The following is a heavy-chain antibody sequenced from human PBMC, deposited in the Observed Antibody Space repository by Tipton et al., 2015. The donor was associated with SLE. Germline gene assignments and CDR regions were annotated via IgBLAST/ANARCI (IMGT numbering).Heavy chain of an antibody. CDR1: GGSFSGYY. V-gene: IGHV4-34*01. D-gene: IGHD6-19*01. CDR3: ARGPEQWLVNPHYFDY. CDR2: INHSGST. Sequence: TLSLTCAVYGGSFSGYYWSWIRQPPGKGLEWIGEINHSGSTNYNPSLKSRVTISVDTSKNQFSLKLSSVTAADTAVYYCARGPEQWLVNPHYFDYWGQETLVTVSS. J-gene: IGHJ4*02.